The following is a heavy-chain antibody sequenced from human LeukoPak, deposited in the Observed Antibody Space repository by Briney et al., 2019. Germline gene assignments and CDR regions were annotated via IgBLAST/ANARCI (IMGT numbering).Heavy chain of an antibody. V-gene: IGHV4-59*08. J-gene: IGHJ5*02. D-gene: IGHD2-15*01. CDR1: GGSISSYY. CDR2: MYYSGST. Sequence: PSETLSLTCTVSGGSISSYYWSWIRQPPGKGLEWIGSMYYSGSTNYKPSLKSRVTISVDTSKNQFSLKLSSVTAADTAVYYCARQGHGYCSGGSCFNWFDPWGQGTLVTVSS. CDR3: ARQGHGYCSGGSCFNWFDP.